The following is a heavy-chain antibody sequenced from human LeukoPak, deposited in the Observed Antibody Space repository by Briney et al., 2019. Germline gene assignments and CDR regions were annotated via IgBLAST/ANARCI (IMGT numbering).Heavy chain of an antibody. D-gene: IGHD3-10*01. J-gene: IGHJ4*02. CDR3: ASVIYGSGGFDY. V-gene: IGHV4-4*02. CDR1: SGSIFRSNW. CDR2: VYHSGST. Sequence: SETLSLTCAVSSGSIFRSNWWSWVRQPPGQGLEWIGEVYHSGSTNYNPSLKSRVTISVDKSKNQFSLKLSSVTAADTAVYYCASVIYGSGGFDYWGQGTLVTVSS.